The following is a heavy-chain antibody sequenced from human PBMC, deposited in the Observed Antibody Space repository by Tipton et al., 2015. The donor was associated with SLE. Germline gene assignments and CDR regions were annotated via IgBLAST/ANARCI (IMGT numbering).Heavy chain of an antibody. V-gene: IGHV4-39*01. CDR1: GGSISSSSYY. D-gene: IGHD6-13*01. CDR2: IYYSGST. J-gene: IGHJ4*02. CDR3: ASTYSSSYDRLYYFDY. Sequence: TLSLTCTVSGGSISSSSYYWGWIRQPPGKGLEWIGSIYYSGSTYYNPSLKSRVTISVDTSKNQFSLKLSSVTAADTAVYYCASTYSSSYDRLYYFDYWGQGTLVTVSS.